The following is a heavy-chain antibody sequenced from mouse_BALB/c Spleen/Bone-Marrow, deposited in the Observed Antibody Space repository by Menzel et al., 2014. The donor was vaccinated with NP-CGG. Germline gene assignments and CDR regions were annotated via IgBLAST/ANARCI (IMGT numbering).Heavy chain of an antibody. CDR3: ARQGYYGRSDY. V-gene: IGHV4-1*02. CDR2: INPDSSTI. Sequence: EVKLMESGGGLVQPGGSLKLSCAASGFDFSRYWTSWVRQAPGKGLKWIGEINPDSSTINYTPSLKDKFIISRDNAKNTLYLQMSKVRSEDTALYYCARQGYYGRSDYWGQGTTLTVSS. J-gene: IGHJ2*01. CDR1: GFDFSRYW. D-gene: IGHD1-1*01.